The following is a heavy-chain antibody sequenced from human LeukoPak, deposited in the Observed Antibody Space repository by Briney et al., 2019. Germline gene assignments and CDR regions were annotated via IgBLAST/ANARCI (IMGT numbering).Heavy chain of an antibody. CDR1: GFTFSSYS. CDR3: ARDPTIISVSNMDV. J-gene: IGHJ6*03. Sequence: GGSLRLSCAASGFTFSSYSMNWVRQAPGKGLEWVSSISSSSSYIYYADSVKGRFTISRDNAKNSLYLQMNSLRAEDTAVYYCARDPTIISVSNMDVWGKGTAVTVSS. V-gene: IGHV3-21*01. CDR2: ISSSSSYI. D-gene: IGHD5-24*01.